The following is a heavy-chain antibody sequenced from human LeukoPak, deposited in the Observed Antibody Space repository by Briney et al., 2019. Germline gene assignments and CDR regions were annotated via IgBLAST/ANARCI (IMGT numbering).Heavy chain of an antibody. CDR1: GGSISSYY. J-gene: IGHJ4*02. V-gene: IGHV4-59*01. CDR2: IYYSGST. Sequence: SETLSLTCTVSGGSISSYYWSWIRQPPGKGLEWIGYIYYSGSTNYNPSLKSRVTISVDTSKNQFSLKLSSVTAADTAVYYCAGGGVTTNYWGQGTLVTVSS. CDR3: AGGGVTTNY. D-gene: IGHD4-17*01.